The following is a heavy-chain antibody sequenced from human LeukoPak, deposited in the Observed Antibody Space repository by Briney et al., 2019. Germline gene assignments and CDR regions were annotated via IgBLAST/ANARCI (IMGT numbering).Heavy chain of an antibody. CDR3: ARDASMINFDH. Sequence: ASVTVSCTASGYTFTVYSINWLRQAPGQGLEWMGWITTSTGKPTYAQGFTGRFVFSLDTSVSTTYLHINSLKAGDTAVYYCARDASMINFDHWGQGSLVTVSS. D-gene: IGHD3-16*01. V-gene: IGHV7-4-1*02. CDR1: GYTFTVYS. J-gene: IGHJ4*02. CDR2: ITTSTGKP.